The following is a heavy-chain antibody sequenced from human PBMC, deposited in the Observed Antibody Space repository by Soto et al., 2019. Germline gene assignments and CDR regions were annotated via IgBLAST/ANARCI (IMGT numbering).Heavy chain of an antibody. V-gene: IGHV3-30*18. J-gene: IGHJ4*02. CDR3: AKLPGIAVAATSDH. CDR2: ISYDGDNQ. Sequence: QVQLVESGGGVVQPGRSLRLSCAASGFTFSGYGMHWVRQAPGKGLEWVAVISYDGDNQYYADSVKGRFTISRDNSKDTLYLQMNSLRAEDTAVYYCAKLPGIAVAATSDHWGRGTLVTVSS. D-gene: IGHD6-19*01. CDR1: GFTFSGYG.